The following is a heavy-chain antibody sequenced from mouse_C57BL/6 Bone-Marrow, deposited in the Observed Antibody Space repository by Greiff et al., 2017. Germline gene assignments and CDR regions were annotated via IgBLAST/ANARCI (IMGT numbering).Heavy chain of an antibody. Sequence: QVTLKECGPGILQPSQTLSLTCSFSGFSLSTFGMGVGWIRQPSGKGLEWLAHIWWDDDKYYNPALKSRLTISKDTSKNQVFLKIANVDTADTATYYCARINYYGSSYPSYWYFDVWGTGTTVTVSS. CDR3: ARINYYGSSYPSYWYFDV. D-gene: IGHD1-1*01. CDR1: GFSLSTFGMG. CDR2: IWWDDDK. V-gene: IGHV8-8*01. J-gene: IGHJ1*03.